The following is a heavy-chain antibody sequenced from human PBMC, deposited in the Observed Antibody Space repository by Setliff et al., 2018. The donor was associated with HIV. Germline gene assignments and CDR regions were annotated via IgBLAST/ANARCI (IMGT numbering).Heavy chain of an antibody. J-gene: IGHJ4*02. CDR1: GYSFVDFW. V-gene: IGHV5-51*01. CDR3: ARGFYGDYYFDY. Sequence: PGESLKISCHLSGYSFVDFWIGWVRQMPGKGLEWVGFIYPGDSDSRYSPSFRGQVTISADKSTTTAYLDWASLKASDTAMYYCARGFYGDYYFDYWGQGTLVTVSS. D-gene: IGHD4-17*01. CDR2: IYPGDSDS.